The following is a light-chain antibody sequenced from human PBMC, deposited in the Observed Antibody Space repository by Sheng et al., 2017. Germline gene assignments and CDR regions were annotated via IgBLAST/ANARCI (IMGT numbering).Light chain of an antibody. V-gene: IGLV2-11*01. J-gene: IGLJ2*01. CDR1: SSDVGGYNY. Sequence: QSALTQPRSVSGSPGQSVAISCTGTSSDVGGYNYVSWYQQHPGKAPRLMIYDVSKRPSGVPDRFSGSKSGNTASLTISGLQAEDEADYYXCSYGGSNNVIFGGGTKLTVL. CDR2: DVS. CDR3: CSYGGSNNVI.